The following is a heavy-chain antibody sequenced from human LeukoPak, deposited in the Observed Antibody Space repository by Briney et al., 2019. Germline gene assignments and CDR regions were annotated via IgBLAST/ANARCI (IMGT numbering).Heavy chain of an antibody. CDR2: IKQDGSEK. J-gene: IGHJ4*02. Sequence: GGSLRLSCAASGFTFGDTWMNWVRQAPGQGPEWVANIKQDGSEKFYVASVKGRFTISRDNAKNSLYLQMNARRAEDTALYYCATSYDMGWLIGYWGQGTLVTVSS. V-gene: IGHV3-7*03. CDR3: ATSYDMGWLIGY. CDR1: GFTFGDTW. D-gene: IGHD3/OR15-3a*01.